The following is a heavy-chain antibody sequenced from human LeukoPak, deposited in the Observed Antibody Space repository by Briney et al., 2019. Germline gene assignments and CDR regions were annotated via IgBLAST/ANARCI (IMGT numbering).Heavy chain of an antibody. CDR2: INPSGGST. CDR3: ARARIRGQWLVREAFDI. J-gene: IGHJ3*02. CDR1: GYTFTSYY. D-gene: IGHD6-19*01. V-gene: IGHV1-46*01. Sequence: ASVKVSCKASGYTFTSYYMHWVRQAPGQGLEWMGIINPSGGSTSYAQKFQGRVTMTRDMSTSTVYMELSSLRSEDTAAYYCARARIRGQWLVREAFDIWGQGTMVTVSS.